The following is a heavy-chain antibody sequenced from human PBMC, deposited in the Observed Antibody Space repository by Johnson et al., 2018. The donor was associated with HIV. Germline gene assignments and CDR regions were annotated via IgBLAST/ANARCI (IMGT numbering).Heavy chain of an antibody. CDR3: ARGVSSGYYSNAFDV. D-gene: IGHD3-22*01. J-gene: IGHJ3*01. CDR1: GLTFSHYP. CDR2: ISYDGNSK. Sequence: QVQLVESGGGVVQPGTSLRLSCAASGLTFSHYPMHWVRQAPGKGLEWVAVISYDGNSKFYADSVKGRFTISRDNAKNSLYLQMNSLRAEDTALYYCARGVSSGYYSNAFDVWGQGTMATVSS. V-gene: IGHV3-30*04.